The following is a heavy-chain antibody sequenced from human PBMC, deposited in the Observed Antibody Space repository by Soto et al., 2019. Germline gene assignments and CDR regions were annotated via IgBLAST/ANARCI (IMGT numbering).Heavy chain of an antibody. D-gene: IGHD5-12*01. CDR3: AHRHVVPTLRDIGWFGP. CDR1: GFSLSTSGVG. V-gene: IGHV2-5*02. Sequence: QITLKESGPTLVKPTQTLTLTCTFSGFSLSTSGVGVGWIRQPPGKALEWLALIYWDDDKRYSPSLKSRLTITKHTSKTQVVLTKTNMDPVDTATYYCAHRHVVPTLRDIGWFGPWGQGTLVTVSS. CDR2: IYWDDDK. J-gene: IGHJ5*02.